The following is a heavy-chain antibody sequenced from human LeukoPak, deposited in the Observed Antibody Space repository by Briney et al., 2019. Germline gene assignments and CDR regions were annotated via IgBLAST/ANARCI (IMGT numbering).Heavy chain of an antibody. CDR2: LNPNSGST. D-gene: IGHD6-19*01. Sequence: ASVKVSCKASGYTFTSYDINWVRQATGQGLEWMGRLNPNSGSTDYAQKFQGRVTMTRNSSISTVYMELNSLRSEDTAVYYCAKDISSGWPYCFDYWGQGTLVTVSS. V-gene: IGHV1-8*01. CDR3: AKDISSGWPYCFDY. CDR1: GYTFTSYD. J-gene: IGHJ4*02.